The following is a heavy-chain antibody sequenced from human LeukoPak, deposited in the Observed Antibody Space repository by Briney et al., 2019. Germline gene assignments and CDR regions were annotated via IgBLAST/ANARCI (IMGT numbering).Heavy chain of an antibody. CDR2: IYYSGST. J-gene: IGHJ4*02. CDR3: ARRRSSIQSYFDN. CDR1: GGSISTYF. V-gene: IGHV4-59*08. Sequence: PSETLSLTCIVSGGSISTYFWSWIRQPPGKGLEWLGYIYYSGSTAYNPSLKSRVTISVDTSKNQFSLNLTSVTATDTAVYYCARRRSSIQSYFDNWGQGTLVAVSS. D-gene: IGHD2-21*01.